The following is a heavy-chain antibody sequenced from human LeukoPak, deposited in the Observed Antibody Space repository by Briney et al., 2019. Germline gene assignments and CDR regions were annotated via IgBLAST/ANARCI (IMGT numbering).Heavy chain of an antibody. CDR1: GFTFSSYG. V-gene: IGHV3-21*01. D-gene: IGHD3-16*01. CDR3: AKSTRAVMAMMDV. Sequence: GGTLRLSCAASGFTFSSYGMGWVRQAPGKGLEWVSSISTRSTYIYYADSVKGRFTISRDNAKNSLFLQMNSLRAEDTAVYFCAKSTRAVMAMMDVWGKGTTVTVSS. J-gene: IGHJ6*04. CDR2: ISTRSTYI.